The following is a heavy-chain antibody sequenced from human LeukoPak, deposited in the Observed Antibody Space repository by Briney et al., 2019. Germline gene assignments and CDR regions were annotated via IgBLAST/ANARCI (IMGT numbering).Heavy chain of an antibody. J-gene: IGHJ5*01. Sequence: SSETLSLTCAVYIDSFTNYYWNWIRQTPGKGLEWIGEVNDSGGTNINPSLRSRVILSVDTSKNQFSLKLISVTAADTAIYYCARDKGSTYDLGWFDSWGQGTLVTVSS. CDR3: ARDKGSTYDLGWFDS. CDR2: VNDSGGT. D-gene: IGHD3-3*01. CDR1: IDSFTNYY. V-gene: IGHV4-34*01.